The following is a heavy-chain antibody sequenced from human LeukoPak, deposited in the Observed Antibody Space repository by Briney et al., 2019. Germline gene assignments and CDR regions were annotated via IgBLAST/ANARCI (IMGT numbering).Heavy chain of an antibody. V-gene: IGHV3-33*01. J-gene: IGHJ4*02. CDR1: GFTFSSYG. CDR3: ARDSYYYDSSGYYRTLYYFDY. D-gene: IGHD3-22*01. Sequence: GGSLRLSCAASGFTFSSYGMHWVRQAPGKGLEWVADIWYDGSNKYYADSVKGRFTISRDNSKNTLYLQMNSLRAEDTAVYYCARDSYYYDSSGYYRTLYYFDYWGQGTLVTVSS. CDR2: IWYDGSNK.